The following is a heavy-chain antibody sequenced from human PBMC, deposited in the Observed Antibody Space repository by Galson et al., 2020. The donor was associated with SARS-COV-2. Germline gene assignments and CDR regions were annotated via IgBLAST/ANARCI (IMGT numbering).Heavy chain of an antibody. V-gene: IGHV4-59*01. Sequence: ETSETLSLTCTVSGGSISSYYWSWIRQPAGKGLEWIGYISYSGSTSYNPSLRSRVTISVDLSKNQLSLKVTSVTAADTAVYYCARDPAPLYCDNYYYGMDVWGRGTTVTVSS. J-gene: IGHJ6*02. D-gene: IGHD3-22*01. CDR2: ISYSGST. CDR1: GGSISSYY. CDR3: ARDPAPLYCDNYYYGMDV.